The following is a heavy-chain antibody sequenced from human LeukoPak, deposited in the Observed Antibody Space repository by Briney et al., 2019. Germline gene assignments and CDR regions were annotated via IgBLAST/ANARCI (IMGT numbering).Heavy chain of an antibody. CDR1: GFTFSSYA. D-gene: IGHD6-19*01. V-gene: IGHV3-23*01. CDR3: AKDHRQWLPSYYFDY. Sequence: PGGSLRLSCAASGFTFSSYAMSWVRQAPGKGLEWVSAISGSGGSTYYADSVKGRFTISRDNSKNTLSLQMNSPRAEDTAVYYCAKDHRQWLPSYYFDYWGQGTLVTVSS. J-gene: IGHJ4*02. CDR2: ISGSGGST.